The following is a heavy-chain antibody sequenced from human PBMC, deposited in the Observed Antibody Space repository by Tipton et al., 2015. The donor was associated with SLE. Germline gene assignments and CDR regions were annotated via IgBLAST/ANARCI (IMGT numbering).Heavy chain of an antibody. J-gene: IGHJ3*02. CDR2: IYYSGSV. V-gene: IGHV4-31*03. CDR3: ARGGESIYAPFDI. D-gene: IGHD3-16*01. CDR1: GASITSGGNF. Sequence: TLSLTCTVSGASITSGGNFWSWIRQHPNKGLEWIGYIYYSGSVYYNPSLKSRVTMSVDTSKNHFSLNLTSVSAADTAVYFCARGGESIYAPFDIWGQGTVVTVSS.